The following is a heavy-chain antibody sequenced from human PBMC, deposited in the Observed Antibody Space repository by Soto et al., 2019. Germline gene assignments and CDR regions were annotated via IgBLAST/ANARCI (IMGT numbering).Heavy chain of an antibody. D-gene: IGHD2-2*01. CDR1: GGSMSSGGYS. CDR2: IYHSGST. J-gene: IGHJ4*02. V-gene: IGHV4-30-2*01. CDR3: ARDHGRFSYAD. Sequence: SETLSLTCAVSGGSMSSGGYSWSWIRQPPGKGLEWIGYIYHSGSTYYNPSLKSRVTISVDTSKNQFSLKLSSVTAADTAVYYCARDHGRFSYADWGQGTLVTVSS.